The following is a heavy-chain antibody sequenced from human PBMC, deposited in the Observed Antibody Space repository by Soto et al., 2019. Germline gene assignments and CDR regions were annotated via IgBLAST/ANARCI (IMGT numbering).Heavy chain of an antibody. J-gene: IGHJ5*02. D-gene: IGHD1-7*01. CDR3: ARTESGTFDP. Sequence: PSETLSLTCAVSGGSISSGGYSWSWIRQPPGKGLEWIGYIYHSGSTYYNPSLKSRVTISVDRSKNQFSLRMTSVTTADTAVYYCARTESGTFDPWGQGTLVTVSS. CDR1: GGSISSGGYS. V-gene: IGHV4-30-2*02. CDR2: IYHSGST.